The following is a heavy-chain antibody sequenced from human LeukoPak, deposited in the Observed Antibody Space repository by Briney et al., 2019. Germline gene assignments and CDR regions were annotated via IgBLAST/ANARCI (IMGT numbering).Heavy chain of an antibody. V-gene: IGHV5-51*01. Sequence: GESLKISCKGSGYSFSDFWIVWVRQMPGQGLEWMGIIYPGDSDTRYSPSFQGQVTISADKSISTAYLQWSSLKASDTAVYYCARGRNLHYYSSSSCWFDPWGQGTLVTVSS. CDR3: ARGRNLHYYSSSSCWFDP. D-gene: IGHD6-13*01. CDR2: IYPGDSDT. J-gene: IGHJ5*02. CDR1: GYSFSDFW.